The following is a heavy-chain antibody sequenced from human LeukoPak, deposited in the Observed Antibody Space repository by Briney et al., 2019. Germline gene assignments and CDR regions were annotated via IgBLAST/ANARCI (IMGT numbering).Heavy chain of an antibody. Sequence: ASVKVSCKASGYTFTSYDINWVRQATGQGLEWMGWMNPNSGNTGYAQKFQGRVTMTRNTSISTAYMELSSLRSEDTAVYYCAGEEGIVVVPLGWFDPWGQGTLVTVSS. J-gene: IGHJ5*02. CDR2: MNPNSGNT. D-gene: IGHD2-2*01. CDR1: GYTFTSYD. CDR3: AGEEGIVVVPLGWFDP. V-gene: IGHV1-8*01.